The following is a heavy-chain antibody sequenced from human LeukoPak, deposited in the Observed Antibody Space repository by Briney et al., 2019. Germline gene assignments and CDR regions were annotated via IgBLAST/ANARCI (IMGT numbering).Heavy chain of an antibody. CDR1: GGTXSSYA. V-gene: IGHV1-69*04. Sequence: SVKVSCKASGGTXSSYAISWVRQAPGQGLEWMGRIIPILGIANYAQKFQGRVTITADKSTSTAYMELSSLRSEDTAVYYCARDDYSNYGTDYYYGMDVWGQGTTVTVSS. CDR3: ARDDYSNYGTDYYYGMDV. CDR2: IIPILGIA. J-gene: IGHJ6*02. D-gene: IGHD4-11*01.